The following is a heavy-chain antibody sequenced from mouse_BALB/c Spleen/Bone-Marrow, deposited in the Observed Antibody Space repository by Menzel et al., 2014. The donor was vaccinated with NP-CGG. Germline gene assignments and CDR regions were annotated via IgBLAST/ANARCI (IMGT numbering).Heavy chain of an antibody. CDR3: ARNLGDGYSFAY. Sequence: VQGVESGPGLVQPSQSLSITCTVSGFSLTSYGVHWVRQSPGKGLEWLGVIWSGGNTDYNAAFISRLSISKDNSKSQVFFKMNSLQANDTAIYYCARNLGDGYSFAYWGQGTLVTVSA. D-gene: IGHD2-3*01. CDR1: GFSLTSYG. CDR2: IWSGGNT. V-gene: IGHV2-2*02. J-gene: IGHJ3*01.